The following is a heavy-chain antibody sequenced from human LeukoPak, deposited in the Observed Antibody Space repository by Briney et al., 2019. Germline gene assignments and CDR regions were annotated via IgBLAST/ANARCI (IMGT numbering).Heavy chain of an antibody. D-gene: IGHD4-17*01. Sequence: SVKVSCKASGYTFTSYYMHWVRQAPGQGLEWMGGIIPIFGTANYAQKFQGRVTITADKSTSTAYMELSSLRSEDTAVYYCASFTTVTTDWGQGTLVTVSS. J-gene: IGHJ4*02. CDR3: ASFTTVTTD. CDR2: IIPIFGTA. V-gene: IGHV1-69*06. CDR1: GYTFTSYY.